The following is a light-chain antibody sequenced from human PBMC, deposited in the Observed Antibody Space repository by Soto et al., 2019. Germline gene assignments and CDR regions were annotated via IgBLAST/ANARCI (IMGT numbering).Light chain of an antibody. Sequence: QSVLTQSPSASGTPGQRVIIACSGSSSNIGSNHVNWYRHLPGAATKLLIFRSDQRPSGVPDRFSGSKSGTTASLAISGLQSGDEADYYCSSWDDSRYGVVFGGGTQLTVL. CDR3: SSWDDSRYGVV. CDR2: RSD. V-gene: IGLV1-44*01. CDR1: SSNIGSNH. J-gene: IGLJ2*01.